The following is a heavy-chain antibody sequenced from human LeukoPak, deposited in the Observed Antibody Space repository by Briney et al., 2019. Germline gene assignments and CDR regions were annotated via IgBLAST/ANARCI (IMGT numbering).Heavy chain of an antibody. CDR3: AKDLGRAAAGSWFDP. CDR2: ITSSGTYI. V-gene: IGHV3-21*04. J-gene: IGHJ5*02. CDR1: GFTFNNYN. Sequence: PGGSLRLSCAASGFTFNNYNMNWVRQAPGKALEWVSSITSSGTYIFYADSVKGRFTISRDNSKNTLYLQMNSLRAEDTAVYYCAKDLGRAAAGSWFDPWGQGTLVTVSS. D-gene: IGHD6-13*01.